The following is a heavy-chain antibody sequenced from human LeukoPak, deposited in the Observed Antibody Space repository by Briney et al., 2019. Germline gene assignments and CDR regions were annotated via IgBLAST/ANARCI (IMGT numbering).Heavy chain of an antibody. CDR2: INIGGTNT. J-gene: IGHJ5*02. Sequence: GGSLRFSCAASGFTFNDYYMSWIRQAPGKGLEWLSYINIGGTNTHYADSVKGRFTISRDNAKKSLYLEMNNLRAEDTAVYYCATDGAGLDTWGQGVLVTVSS. V-gene: IGHV3-11*01. CDR3: ATDGAGLDT. CDR1: GFTFNDYY.